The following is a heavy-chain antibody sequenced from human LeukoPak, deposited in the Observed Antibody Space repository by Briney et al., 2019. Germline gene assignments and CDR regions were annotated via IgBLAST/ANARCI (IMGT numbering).Heavy chain of an antibody. CDR2: IYTSGST. D-gene: IGHD3-22*01. V-gene: IGHV4-4*07. Sequence: PSETLSLTCTVSGGSISSYYWSWIRQPAGKGLEWIGRIYTSGSTNYNPSLKSRVTMSADTSKNQFSLKLSSVTAADTAVYYCARAHNYYDSSGYYRFDPWGQGTLVTVSS. CDR3: ARAHNYYDSSGYYRFDP. CDR1: GGSISSYY. J-gene: IGHJ5*02.